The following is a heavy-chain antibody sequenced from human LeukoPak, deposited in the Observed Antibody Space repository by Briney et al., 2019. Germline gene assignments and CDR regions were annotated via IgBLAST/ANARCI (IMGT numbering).Heavy chain of an antibody. V-gene: IGHV1-18*01. CDR1: GYTFTTYG. J-gene: IGHJ4*02. CDR2: INPYNGDT. CDR3: ARELYGRFEY. Sequence: ASVKVSCKASGYTFTTYGISWVRQAPGQGLECMGWINPYNGDTNYAQKLQGRVTMTTDTSTSTAYMELRSLRSDDTAVYYCARELYGRFEYWGQGTLVTVSS. D-gene: IGHD2-2*02.